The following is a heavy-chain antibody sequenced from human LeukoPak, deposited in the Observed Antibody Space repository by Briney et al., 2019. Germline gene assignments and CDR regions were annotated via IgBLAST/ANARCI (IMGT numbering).Heavy chain of an antibody. CDR2: IKRDGSEK. J-gene: IGHJ4*02. CDR3: ARDSRGNYDFWSGYYRSYYFDH. Sequence: GGSLRLSCAASGFTFSSYWMSWVRQAPGKGLEWVANIKRDGSEKYYVDSVKGRFTISRDNAKNSLYLQMNSLRAEDTAVYYCARDSRGNYDFWSGYYRSYYFDHWGQGTLVTVSS. D-gene: IGHD3-3*01. V-gene: IGHV3-7*01. CDR1: GFTFSSYW.